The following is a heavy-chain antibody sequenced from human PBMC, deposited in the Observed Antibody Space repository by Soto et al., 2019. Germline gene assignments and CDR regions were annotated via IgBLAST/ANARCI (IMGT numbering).Heavy chain of an antibody. CDR3: ARGCRIAVSGSSWFDP. Sequence: QVQLVQSGAEVKKPGASVKVSCKASGYTFTSYGISWVRQAPGQGLEWMGWISAYNGNTHYAQKLQGRVTMTTDTSLSRAYMELWSLRSDDTAVYDYARGCRIAVSGSSWFDPWGKGTLVTVSS. J-gene: IGHJ5*02. CDR1: GYTFTSYG. D-gene: IGHD6-19*01. V-gene: IGHV1-18*04. CDR2: ISAYNGNT.